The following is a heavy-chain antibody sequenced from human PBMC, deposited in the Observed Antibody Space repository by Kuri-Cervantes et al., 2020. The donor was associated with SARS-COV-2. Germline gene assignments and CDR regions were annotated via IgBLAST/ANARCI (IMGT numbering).Heavy chain of an antibody. CDR1: GFSLSSNGAG. V-gene: IGHV2-5*02. J-gene: IGHJ4*02. D-gene: IGHD6-25*01. CDR3: ARRHGSGCYDY. Sequence: SGPTLVKPTQTLTLTRTFSGFSLSSNGAGVGWVRQPPGKALDWLALIFWDGGERYSPSLKNRLTITKDTSKNQVVLTMTNMDPEDTATYYCARRHGSGCYDYWGQGTLVTVSS. CDR2: IFWDGGE.